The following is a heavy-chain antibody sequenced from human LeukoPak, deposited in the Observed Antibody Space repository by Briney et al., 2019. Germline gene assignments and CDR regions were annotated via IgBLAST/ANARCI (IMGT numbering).Heavy chain of an antibody. D-gene: IGHD6-19*01. Sequence: PGGSLRLSCAASGFTFSDYYMSWIRQAPGKGLEWVSYISSSSTIYYADSVKGRFTISRDNAKNSLYLQMNSLRAEDTAVYYCARDLLRAVAGTHYWGQGTLVTVSS. J-gene: IGHJ4*02. V-gene: IGHV3-69-1*01. CDR2: ISSSSTI. CDR1: GFTFSDYY. CDR3: ARDLLRAVAGTHY.